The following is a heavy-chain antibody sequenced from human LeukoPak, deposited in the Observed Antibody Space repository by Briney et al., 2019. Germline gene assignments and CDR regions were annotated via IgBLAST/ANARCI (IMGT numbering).Heavy chain of an antibody. D-gene: IGHD2-8*01. CDR3: ASRTSVTNALSFDY. CDR1: GYFVSSGYC. V-gene: IGHV4-38-2*01. Sequence: PSETLSLTCGVSGYFVSSGYCWGWIRPPPGQGLEWIGNIYNTGSTYYNPSLKSRVTISVDTSKNQFSLKLTSVTSADTAVYFCASRTSVTNALSFDYWGRGALVAVSS. J-gene: IGHJ4*02. CDR2: IYNTGST.